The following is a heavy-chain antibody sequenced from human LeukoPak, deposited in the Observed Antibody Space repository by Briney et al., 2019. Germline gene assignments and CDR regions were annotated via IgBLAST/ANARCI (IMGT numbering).Heavy chain of an antibody. J-gene: IGHJ3*02. D-gene: IGHD1-14*01. CDR2: SYSDSNT. CDR3: VRKNRDFNAAFDI. V-gene: IGHV3-53*01. Sequence: GGSLRLSCAASGFTVSNNYMSWVRQAPRKGLEWVSISYSDSNTNYADSVKGRFTISRDTSQNTLSLQMNSLRAEDTAVYYCVRKNRDFNAAFDIWGQGTVVTVSS. CDR1: GFTVSNNY.